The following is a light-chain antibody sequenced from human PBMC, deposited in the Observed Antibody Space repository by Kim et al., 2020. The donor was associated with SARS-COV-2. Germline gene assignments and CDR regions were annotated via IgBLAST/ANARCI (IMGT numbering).Light chain of an antibody. V-gene: IGLV3-25*03. CDR1: ALPKQY. CDR3: QSADSSGTYDV. CDR2: KDS. J-gene: IGLJ3*02. Sequence: SPGQTARITCSGDALPKQYAYWYQQKPGQAPVLVIYKDSERPSGIPERFSGSSSGITVTLTISGVQAEDEADYYCQSADSSGTYDVFGGGTQLTVL.